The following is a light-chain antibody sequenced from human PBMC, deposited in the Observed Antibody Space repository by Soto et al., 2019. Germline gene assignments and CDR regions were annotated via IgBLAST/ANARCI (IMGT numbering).Light chain of an antibody. Sequence: DIQMTQSPSSLSASVGDRVTITCRASQSVSNYLNWYQQKPGKAPKLLIYAASSLQSGVPSRFSGSGSGTDFTLTISSLQPEDFATYYCQQSYNTPMYTFGQGTKVDIX. CDR1: QSVSNY. CDR3: QQSYNTPMYT. J-gene: IGKJ2*01. V-gene: IGKV1-39*01. CDR2: AAS.